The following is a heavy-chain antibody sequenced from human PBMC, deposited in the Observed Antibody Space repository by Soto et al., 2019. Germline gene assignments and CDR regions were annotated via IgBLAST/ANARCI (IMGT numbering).Heavy chain of an antibody. CDR3: ARDTSGSWELLSFDAFDI. CDR1: GFTFSSYS. J-gene: IGHJ3*02. D-gene: IGHD1-26*01. CDR2: ISSSSSYI. Sequence: GGSLRLSCAASGFTFSSYSMNWVRQAPGKGLEWVSSISSSSSYIYYADSVKGRFTISRDNAKNSLYLQMNSLRAEDTAVYYCARDTSGSWELLSFDAFDIWGQGTMVTVSS. V-gene: IGHV3-21*01.